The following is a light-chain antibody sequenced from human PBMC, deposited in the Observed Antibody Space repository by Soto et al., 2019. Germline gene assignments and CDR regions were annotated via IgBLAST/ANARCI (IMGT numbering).Light chain of an antibody. J-gene: IGKJ3*01. V-gene: IGKV3-20*01. CDR1: QSVSSSY. CDR3: QQYGSSPLFT. Sequence: EIVLTQSPVTLSLSPGERATLSCRASQSVSSSYLAWYQQKPGQAPRLLIYGASSRATGIPDRFSGSGSGTDFTLTISRLEPEDFAVYYCQQYGSSPLFTFGPGTKVDN. CDR2: GAS.